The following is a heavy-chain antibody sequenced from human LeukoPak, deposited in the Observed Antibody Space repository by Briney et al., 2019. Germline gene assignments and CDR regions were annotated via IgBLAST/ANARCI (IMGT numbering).Heavy chain of an antibody. Sequence: GGSLRLSCAASGFTFSSYGMHWVRQVPGKGLEWVSVIGYDGSNKYYADSVKGRFTISRDNSNTTLYLQMNSLRAEDTAVYYCARASTRVVTVSITVAGTVDCWGQGTLVTVSS. D-gene: IGHD6-19*01. V-gene: IGHV3-33*01. J-gene: IGHJ4*02. CDR2: IGYDGSNK. CDR3: ARASTRVVTVSITVAGTVDC. CDR1: GFTFSSYG.